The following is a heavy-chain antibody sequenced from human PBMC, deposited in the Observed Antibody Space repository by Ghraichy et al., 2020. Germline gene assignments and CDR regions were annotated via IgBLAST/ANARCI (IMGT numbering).Heavy chain of an antibody. CDR2: INPSGGST. CDR3: ARSAFVRLRLGELSFVLGY. Sequence: ASVKVSCKASGYTFTSYYMHWVRQAHGQGLEWMGIINPSGGSTSYAQKFQGRVTMTRDTSTSTVYMELSSLRSEDTAVYYCARSAFVRLRLGELSFVLGYWGQGTLVTVSS. D-gene: IGHD3-16*02. J-gene: IGHJ4*02. V-gene: IGHV1-46*01. CDR1: GYTFTSYY.